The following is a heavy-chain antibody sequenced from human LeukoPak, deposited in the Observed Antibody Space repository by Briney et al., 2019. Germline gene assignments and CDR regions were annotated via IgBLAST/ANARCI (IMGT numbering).Heavy chain of an antibody. J-gene: IGHJ4*02. Sequence: GGSLRLSCAASGFTFSSYEMNWVRQAPGKGLEWVSYISSGSTIYDADSVKGRFTISRDISKNTVDLQLNSLRAEDTAVYYCASGKETSMAQGYWGQGTLVTVSS. V-gene: IGHV3-48*03. CDR1: GFTFSSYE. D-gene: IGHD5-18*01. CDR3: ASGKETSMAQGY. CDR2: ISSGSTI.